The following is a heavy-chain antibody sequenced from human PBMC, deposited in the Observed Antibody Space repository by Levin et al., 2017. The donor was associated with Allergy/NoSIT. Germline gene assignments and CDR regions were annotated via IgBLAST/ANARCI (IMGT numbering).Heavy chain of an antibody. CDR3: VRCRSGYGSAASVDY. J-gene: IGHJ4*02. D-gene: IGHD5-12*01. Sequence: GGSLRLSCAASGFTFSDDYMSWIRQAPGKGLEWVAYISMSGNTIYYVDSVKGRFTISRDNAKNSLYLQMSSLRTEDTAVYYCVRCRSGYGSAASVDYWGQGTLVTVSS. CDR1: GFTFSDDY. V-gene: IGHV3-11*01. CDR2: ISMSGNTI.